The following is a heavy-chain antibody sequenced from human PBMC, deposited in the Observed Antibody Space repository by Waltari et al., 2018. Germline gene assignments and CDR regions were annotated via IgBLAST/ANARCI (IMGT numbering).Heavy chain of an antibody. CDR1: GFTVSSNY. Sequence: EVQLVESGGGLVQPGGSLRLSCAASGFTVSSNYMSWVRQAPGKGLEWVSVIDSGGSTYYADSVKGRFTISRDNSKNTLYLQMNSLRAEDTAVYYCARWGLGYVKYYFDYWGQGTLVTVSS. CDR3: ARWGLGYVKYYFDY. J-gene: IGHJ4*02. V-gene: IGHV3-66*02. CDR2: IDSGGST. D-gene: IGHD2-2*01.